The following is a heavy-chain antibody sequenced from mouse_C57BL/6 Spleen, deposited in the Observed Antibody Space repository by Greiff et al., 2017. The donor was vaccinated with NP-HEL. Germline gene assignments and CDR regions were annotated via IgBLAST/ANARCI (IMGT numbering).Heavy chain of an antibody. D-gene: IGHD2-4*01. J-gene: IGHJ3*01. CDR1: GFTFSSYA. CDR3: AGFYYDYDGFAY. Sequence: EVKLMESGGGLVKPGGSLKLSCAASGFTFSSYAMSWVRQTPEKRLEWVATISDGGSYTYYPDNVKGRFTISRDNAKNNLYLQMSHLKSEDTAMYYCAGFYYDYDGFAYWGQGTLVTVSA. CDR2: ISDGGSYT. V-gene: IGHV5-4*03.